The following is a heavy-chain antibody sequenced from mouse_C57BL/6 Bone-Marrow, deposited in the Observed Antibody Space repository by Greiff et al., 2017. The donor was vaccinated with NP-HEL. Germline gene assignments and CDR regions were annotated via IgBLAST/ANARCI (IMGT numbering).Heavy chain of an antibody. Sequence: EVMLVESGGGLVQPGGSMKLSCVASGFTFSNYWMNWVRQSPEKGLEWVAQIRLKSDNYATHYAESVKWRFTISRDDSKSSVYLQMNNLRAEDTGIYYCTLGRGYFDYWGQGTTLTVSS. CDR1: GFTFSNYW. D-gene: IGHD4-1*01. J-gene: IGHJ2*01. CDR2: IRLKSDNYAT. V-gene: IGHV6-3*01. CDR3: TLGRGYFDY.